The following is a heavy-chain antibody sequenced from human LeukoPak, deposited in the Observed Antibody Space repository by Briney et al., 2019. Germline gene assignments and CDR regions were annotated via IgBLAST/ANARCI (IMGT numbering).Heavy chain of an antibody. CDR1: GGSISSYY. J-gene: IGHJ3*02. Sequence: SETLSLTCTVSGGSISSYYWSWIRQPPGKGLEWIGYIYYSGSTNYNPSLKSRVTISVDTSKNQFSLKLSSVTAADTAVYYCARRMTTVPGRAFDIWGQGTMVTVSS. CDR2: IYYSGST. D-gene: IGHD4-17*01. V-gene: IGHV4-59*12. CDR3: ARRMTTVPGRAFDI.